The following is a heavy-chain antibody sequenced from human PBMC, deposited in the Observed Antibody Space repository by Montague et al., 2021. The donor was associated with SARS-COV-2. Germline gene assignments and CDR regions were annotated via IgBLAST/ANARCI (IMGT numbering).Heavy chain of an antibody. CDR3: VRGPAPSGSGTFYDY. D-gene: IGHD1-26*01. V-gene: IGHV4-59*02. CDR1: GDSVSNDF. CDR2: VYYSRSS. J-gene: IGHJ4*02. Sequence: SETLSLTCTVSGDSVSNDFWTWIRQHPGKGLEWIGYVYYSRSSSYNTSLRGRVSIAVDTSKNQFSLRLSTVTAADTAIYYCVRGPAPSGSGTFYDYWGQGTLVAVSS.